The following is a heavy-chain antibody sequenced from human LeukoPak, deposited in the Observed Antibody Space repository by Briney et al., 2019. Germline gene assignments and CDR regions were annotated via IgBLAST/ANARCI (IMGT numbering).Heavy chain of an antibody. Sequence: GGSLRLSCAASGFTFSSYGMHWVRQAPGKGLEWVAVIWYDGSNKYYADSVKGRFTISRDNSKNTLYLQMNSLRAEDTAVYYCAKDKSYGDFPFDYWGQGTLVTVSS. CDR1: GFTFSSYG. CDR3: AKDKSYGDFPFDY. J-gene: IGHJ4*02. D-gene: IGHD4-17*01. V-gene: IGHV3-33*06. CDR2: IWYDGSNK.